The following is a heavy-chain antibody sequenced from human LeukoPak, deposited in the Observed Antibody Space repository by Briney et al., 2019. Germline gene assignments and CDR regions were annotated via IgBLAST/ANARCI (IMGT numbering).Heavy chain of an antibody. CDR2: INHSGST. Sequence: PGGSLRLSCAASGFTFDDYGMSWIRQPPGKGLEWIGEINHSGSTNYNPSLKSRVTISVDTSKNQFSLKLSSVTAADTAVYYCASSDYGDYGGLKDWGQGTLVTVSS. CDR1: GFTFDDYG. J-gene: IGHJ4*02. CDR3: ASSDYGDYGGLKD. D-gene: IGHD4-17*01. V-gene: IGHV4-34*01.